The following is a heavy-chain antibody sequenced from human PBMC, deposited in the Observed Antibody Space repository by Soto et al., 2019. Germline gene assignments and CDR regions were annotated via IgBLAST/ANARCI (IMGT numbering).Heavy chain of an antibody. J-gene: IGHJ4*02. Sequence: ETLSLTCTVSGGSINSGGYYWSWIRQHPGKGLEWIGYIYYSGSTNYNPSLKSRVTISVDTSKNQFSLKLNSMTAADTAVYYCARHNYGSGSTYFDYWGQGTLVTVSS. D-gene: IGHD3-10*01. CDR2: IYYSGST. CDR1: GGSINSGGYY. V-gene: IGHV4-61*08. CDR3: ARHNYGSGSTYFDY.